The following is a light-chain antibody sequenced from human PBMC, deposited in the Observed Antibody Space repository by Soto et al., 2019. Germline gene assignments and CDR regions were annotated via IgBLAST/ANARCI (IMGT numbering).Light chain of an antibody. Sequence: DIKMTQSPSSLSASVGDRVIITCRASQGISNHLAWFQQKPGKAPKSLIYDASSLQSGVPSKFSGSASGTDFTLTISYLQPEDFATYYCQQYKSYPLTFGGGTKVEIK. CDR1: QGISNH. J-gene: IGKJ4*01. V-gene: IGKV1-16*02. CDR2: DAS. CDR3: QQYKSYPLT.